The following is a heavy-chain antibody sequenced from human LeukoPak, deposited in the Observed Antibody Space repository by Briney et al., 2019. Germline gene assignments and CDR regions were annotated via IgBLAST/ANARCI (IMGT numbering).Heavy chain of an antibody. V-gene: IGHV3-33*01. Sequence: GGSLRLSCAASGFTFSSYGMHWVRQAPGKGLEWVAVIWYDGSNKYYADSVKGRLTISRDNSKNTLYLQMNSLRAEDTAVYYCARDRGYSGYDLRYWGQGTLVTVSS. J-gene: IGHJ4*02. CDR1: GFTFSSYG. CDR2: IWYDGSNK. D-gene: IGHD5-12*01. CDR3: ARDRGYSGYDLRY.